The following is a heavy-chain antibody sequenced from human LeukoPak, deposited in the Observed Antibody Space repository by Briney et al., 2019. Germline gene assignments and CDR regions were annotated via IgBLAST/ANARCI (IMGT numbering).Heavy chain of an antibody. CDR3: ARPVITTASAFDS. J-gene: IGHJ4*02. V-gene: IGHV3-21*01. CDR1: GFTFSSYS. Sequence: GGSLRLSCAASGFTFSSYSMNWVRQAPGKGLEWVSSISSSSYIYYADSVKGRFTISRDNAKNSLYLQMNSLRAEDTAVYYCARPVITTASAFDSWGQGTLVTVSS. D-gene: IGHD3-22*01. CDR2: ISSSSYI.